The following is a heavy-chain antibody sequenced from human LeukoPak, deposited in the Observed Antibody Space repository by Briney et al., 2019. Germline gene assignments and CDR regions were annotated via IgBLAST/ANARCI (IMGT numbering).Heavy chain of an antibody. Sequence: KASETLSLTCAVSGGSISSGGYSWSWIRQPPGKGLEWIGYIYYSGSTYYNPSLKSRVTISVDTSKNQFSLKLSSVTAADTAVYYCGGGVVVNYWGQGTLVTVSS. CDR3: GGGVVVNY. D-gene: IGHD2-15*01. CDR1: GGSISSGGYS. J-gene: IGHJ4*02. V-gene: IGHV4-30-4*07. CDR2: IYYSGST.